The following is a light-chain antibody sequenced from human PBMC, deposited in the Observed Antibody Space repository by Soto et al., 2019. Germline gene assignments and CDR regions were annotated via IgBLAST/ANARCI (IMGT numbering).Light chain of an antibody. J-gene: IGKJ1*01. CDR2: AAS. CDR1: HAISNY. V-gene: IGKV1-27*01. Sequence: DIQMTQSPPSLSASVGDTVTITCRASHAISNYLAWYQQKPGKVPELLIYAASTLQSGVPSRFSGSGSGTDFTLTISSLQPEDVATYYSQKYDRAPRTFGQGTKVEIK. CDR3: QKYDRAPRT.